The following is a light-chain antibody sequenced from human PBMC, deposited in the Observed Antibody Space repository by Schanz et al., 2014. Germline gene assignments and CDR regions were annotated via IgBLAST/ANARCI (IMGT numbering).Light chain of an antibody. Sequence: QSALTQPASVSGSPGQSITISCTGTSSDVGGFNYVSWYQQHTGKAPKLMIYDVSNRPSGVSNRFSGSKSGNTASLTISGLQDEDEADYYCNSYRSTDTLVFGGGTKLTVL. CDR1: SSDVGGFNY. J-gene: IGLJ2*01. V-gene: IGLV2-14*03. CDR3: NSYRSTDTLV. CDR2: DVS.